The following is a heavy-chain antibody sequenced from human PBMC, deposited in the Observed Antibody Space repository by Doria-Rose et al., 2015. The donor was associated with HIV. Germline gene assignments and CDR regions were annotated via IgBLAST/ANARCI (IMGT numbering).Heavy chain of an antibody. D-gene: IGHD6-19*01. V-gene: IGHV1-69*18. CDR3: AYSMGRSGWYELEY. Sequence: QVQLVQSGAAVKKPGSSVKVSCTASGDTFSSYGITWVRQARGQGLEWVGRITPLFGAATYAPKFQGRVSITADESTTTAYLNLSSLRSEDTALYYCAYSMGRSGWYELEYWGQGTLISVSS. J-gene: IGHJ4*01. CDR1: GDTFSSYG. CDR2: ITPLFGAA.